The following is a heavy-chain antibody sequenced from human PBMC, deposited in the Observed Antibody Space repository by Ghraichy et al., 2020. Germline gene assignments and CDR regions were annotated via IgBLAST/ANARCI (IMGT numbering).Heavy chain of an antibody. V-gene: IGHV4-34*01. CDR2: INHSGST. Sequence: SETLSLTCAVYGGSFSGYYCSWIRQPPGKGLEWIGEINHSGSTNYNPSLQRRVTLSVDTSNHQFSLKLSSVTAPDTAVYYFASLRYNWNYYFDYWGQGTLVTVSS. D-gene: IGHD1-7*01. CDR1: GGSFSGYY. J-gene: IGHJ4*02. CDR3: ASLRYNWNYYFDY.